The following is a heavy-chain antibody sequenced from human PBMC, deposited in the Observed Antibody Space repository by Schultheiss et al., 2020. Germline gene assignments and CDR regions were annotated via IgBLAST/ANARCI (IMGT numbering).Heavy chain of an antibody. CDR1: GDSVSSNSAA. D-gene: IGHD3-10*01. V-gene: IGHV6-1*01. CDR2: TYYRSKWYN. CDR3: ARGGRYYGSGSYYDFYY. J-gene: IGHJ4*02. Sequence: SQTLSLTCAISGDSVSSNSAAWNWIRQSPSRGLEWLGRTYYRSKWYNDYAVSVKSRITINPDTSKNQFSLQLNSVTPEDTAVYYCARGGRYYGSGSYYDFYYWGQGTLVTVSS.